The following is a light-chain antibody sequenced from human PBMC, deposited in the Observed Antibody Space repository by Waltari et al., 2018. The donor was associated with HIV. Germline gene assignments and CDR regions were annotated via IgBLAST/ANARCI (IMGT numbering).Light chain of an antibody. J-gene: IGKJ1*01. Sequence: DLQMTQFPSTLSASVGDRVTITCRASQTIENQWLARFQQKPGKAPNLLIYKASILETGVPSRFSGSGSGAVFTLTISSLQPDDFATYYCQQYNNFSWTFGQGTKVEIK. V-gene: IGKV1-5*03. CDR3: QQYNNFSWT. CDR1: QTIENQW. CDR2: KAS.